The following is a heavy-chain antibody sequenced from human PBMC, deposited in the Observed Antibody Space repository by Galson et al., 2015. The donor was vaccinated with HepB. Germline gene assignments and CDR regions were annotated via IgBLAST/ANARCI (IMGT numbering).Heavy chain of an antibody. J-gene: IGHJ3*02. Sequence: SLRLSCAASAFTFSSYAMHWVCQAPGKGLEWVAFVSYDGNKRNTADSVKGRFTISRDNSKNALYLQLNSLRVEDTAVYFCARGSLGGNDAFDIWGQGTMVTVSS. CDR1: AFTFSSYA. V-gene: IGHV3-30-3*01. D-gene: IGHD3-10*01. CDR3: ARGSLGGNDAFDI. CDR2: VSYDGNKR.